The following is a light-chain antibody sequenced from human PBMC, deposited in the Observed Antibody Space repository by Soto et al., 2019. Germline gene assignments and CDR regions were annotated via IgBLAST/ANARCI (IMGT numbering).Light chain of an antibody. CDR1: QSVSSSY. Sequence: EIVLTQSPGTLSLSPGERATLSCRASQSVSSSYLAWYQQKPGQAPRLLIYGASSRATGIPDRVSGSGSGTNFTLNISRPEPEDFAVYYWQHYGSSPRTFGQGTKVEIK. J-gene: IGKJ1*01. CDR2: GAS. V-gene: IGKV3-20*01. CDR3: QHYGSSPRT.